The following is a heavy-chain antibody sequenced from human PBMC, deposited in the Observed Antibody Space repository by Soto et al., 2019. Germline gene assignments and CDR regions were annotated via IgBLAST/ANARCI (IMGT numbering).Heavy chain of an antibody. J-gene: IGHJ4*02. CDR3: ARESRIVATPQGY. CDR2: ISDSGTTI. V-gene: IGHV3-11*01. CDR1: GFTFSDYY. D-gene: IGHD5-12*01. Sequence: QVQLVESGGGLVKPGGSLRLSCAASGFTFSDYYMNWIRQAPGKGLEWVSYISDSGTTIYYADSVKGRFTISRDNAKSSLYLQMNSLRAEHTAVYYCARESRIVATPQGYWGQGTLVTVSS.